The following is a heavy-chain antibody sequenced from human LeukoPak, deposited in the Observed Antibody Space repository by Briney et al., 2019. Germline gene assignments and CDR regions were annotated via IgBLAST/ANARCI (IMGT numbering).Heavy chain of an antibody. Sequence: ASVKVSCKASGYTFTGYYMHWVRQAPGQGLEWMGWINPNSGGTNFAQNFQGRVTMTRDTSMTTAYMELSSLRSDDTAIYFCARGSSGWYVYFDLWGRGTLVTVSS. CDR1: GYTFTGYY. CDR3: ARGSSGWYVYFDL. J-gene: IGHJ2*01. CDR2: INPNSGGT. V-gene: IGHV1-2*02. D-gene: IGHD6-19*01.